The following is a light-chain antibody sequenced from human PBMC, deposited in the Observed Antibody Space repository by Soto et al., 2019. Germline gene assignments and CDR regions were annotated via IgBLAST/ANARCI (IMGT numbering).Light chain of an antibody. Sequence: IVLIQSPATLSVSPGERATLSCRASQNISNYLIWYQQKPGQAPRLLIYDVSNRATGIPDRFSGSGSGPDFTLTISRLEPEDFAVYFCQHYGSSPWTFGQGTKVDIK. CDR1: QNISNY. V-gene: IGKV3-20*01. CDR3: QHYGSSPWT. CDR2: DVS. J-gene: IGKJ1*01.